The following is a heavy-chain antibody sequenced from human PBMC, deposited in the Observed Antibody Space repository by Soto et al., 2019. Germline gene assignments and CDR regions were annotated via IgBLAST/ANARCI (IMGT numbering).Heavy chain of an antibody. CDR2: INHSGST. CDR3: ARLYPPLRGSSWLDY. V-gene: IGHV4-34*01. Sequence: PSETLSLTCSVSGASIYNGGYYWSWIRQPPGKGLEWIGEINHSGSTNYNPSLKSRVTISVDTSKNQFSLKLSSVTAADTAVYYCARLYPPLRGSSWLDYWGQGTLVTVSS. J-gene: IGHJ4*02. CDR1: GASIYNGGYY. D-gene: IGHD6-13*01.